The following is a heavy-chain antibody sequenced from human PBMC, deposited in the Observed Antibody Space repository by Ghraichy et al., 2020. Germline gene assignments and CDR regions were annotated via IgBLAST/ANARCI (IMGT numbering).Heavy chain of an antibody. CDR2: INPNSGGT. CDR3: AILGRITIFGVVNYGMDV. Sequence: ASVKVSCKASGYTFTGYYMHWVRQAPGQGLEWMEWINPNSGGTNYAQKFQGWVTMTRDTSISTAYMELSRLRSDDTAVYYCAILGRITIFGVVNYGMDVWGQGTTVTVSS. D-gene: IGHD3-3*01. CDR1: GYTFTGYY. V-gene: IGHV1-2*04. J-gene: IGHJ6*02.